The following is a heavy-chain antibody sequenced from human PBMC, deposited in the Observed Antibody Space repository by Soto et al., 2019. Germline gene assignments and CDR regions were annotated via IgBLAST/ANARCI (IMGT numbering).Heavy chain of an antibody. CDR2: IYYSGST. D-gene: IGHD6-13*01. CDR3: ASDSSWYRSFDY. V-gene: IGHV4-30-4*01. Sequence: SETLSLTCTVSCGSISSGDYYWSWIRQPPGKGLEWIGYIYYSGSTYYNPSLKSRVTISVDTSKNQFSLKLSSVTAADTAVYYCASDSSWYRSFDYWGQGTLVTVSS. J-gene: IGHJ4*02. CDR1: CGSISSGDYY.